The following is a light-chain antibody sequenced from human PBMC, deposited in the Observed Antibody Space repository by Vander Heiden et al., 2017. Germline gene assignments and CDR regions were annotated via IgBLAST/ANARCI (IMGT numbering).Light chain of an antibody. CDR2: DAS. CDR3: QRRSDWPLT. J-gene: IGKJ4*01. V-gene: IGKV3D-11*02. CDR1: QSVGSY. Sequence: EIVLTQLPATLSLSPGQRATLSGRASQSVGSYLAWYQQKPGQAPRLLIYDASNRATGIPARFSGSGPGTDFTLTISSLEPEDFAVYSCQRRSDWPLTFGGGTKVEIK.